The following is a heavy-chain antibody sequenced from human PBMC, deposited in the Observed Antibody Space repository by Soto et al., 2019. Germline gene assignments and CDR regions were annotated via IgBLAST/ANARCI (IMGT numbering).Heavy chain of an antibody. CDR2: IYPGDSDT. V-gene: IGHV5-51*01. D-gene: IGHD2-21*02. J-gene: IGHJ5*02. CDR1: GYSFTSYW. Sequence: PGESLKISCKGSGYSFTSYWIGWVRQMPGKGLEWMGIIYPGDSDTRYSPSFQGQVTISADKSISTAYLQWSSLKASDTAMYYCARQGYCGGDCYSWFDPWGQGTLVTVSS. CDR3: ARQGYCGGDCYSWFDP.